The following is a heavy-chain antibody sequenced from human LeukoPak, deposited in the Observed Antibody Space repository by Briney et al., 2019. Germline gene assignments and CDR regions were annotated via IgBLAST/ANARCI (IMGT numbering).Heavy chain of an antibody. CDR1: GFTFTSYA. Sequence: PGGSLRLSCAASGFTFTSYAMTWVRQAPGKGLEWVSSISGSGGSTYYADSVKGRFTISRDNSKNTLYLQMNSLRAEDTAVYYCAKLVPARGYGMDVWGQGTTVTVSS. CDR3: AKLVPARGYGMDV. V-gene: IGHV3-23*01. J-gene: IGHJ6*02. CDR2: ISGSGGST. D-gene: IGHD2-2*01.